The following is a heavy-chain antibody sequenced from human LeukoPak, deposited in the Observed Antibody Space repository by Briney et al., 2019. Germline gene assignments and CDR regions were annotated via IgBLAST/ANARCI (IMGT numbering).Heavy chain of an antibody. J-gene: IGHJ4*02. V-gene: IGHV4-39*01. CDR2: IYYSGST. CDR1: GDSISSSTYY. Sequence: SETLSLTCTVSGDSISSSTYYWGWIRQPPGKGLEWIGSIYYSGSTYYNPSLKSRVTTSMDTSKNQFSLRLSSVTAADTAVYYCARRGSSFFDYWGQGILVTVSS. D-gene: IGHD6-13*01. CDR3: ARRGSSFFDY.